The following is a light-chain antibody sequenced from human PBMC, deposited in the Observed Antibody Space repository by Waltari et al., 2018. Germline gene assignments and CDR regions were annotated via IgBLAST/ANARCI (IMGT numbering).Light chain of an antibody. CDR1: SSDIGGYKL. J-gene: IGLJ2*01. CDR2: EGS. Sequence: QSALTQPASVSGSPGQSITISCSGTSSDIGGYKLVSWYQQHPGRAPKLLVYEGSKRPSGVSSRVSGAKSGNTASLTSSGLQAEDEANYYCCSFASPNTVICGGGTKLTVL. CDR3: CSFASPNTVI. V-gene: IGLV2-23*03.